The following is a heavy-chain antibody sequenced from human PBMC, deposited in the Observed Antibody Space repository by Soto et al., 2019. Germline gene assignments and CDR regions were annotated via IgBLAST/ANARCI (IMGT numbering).Heavy chain of an antibody. CDR3: AISALYGMDV. V-gene: IGHV4-30-4*01. Sequence: QVQLQESGPGLVKPSQTLSLTCSVSGGSISSGYYYWSWSRQPPGKGLEWTGNIYYSGNTYYNPSLKSRLIISIDTSKNQFSRKVGSVASADTTVYYCAISALYGMDVWGQGTTVTVSS. CDR2: IYYSGNT. J-gene: IGHJ6*02. CDR1: GGSISSGYYY.